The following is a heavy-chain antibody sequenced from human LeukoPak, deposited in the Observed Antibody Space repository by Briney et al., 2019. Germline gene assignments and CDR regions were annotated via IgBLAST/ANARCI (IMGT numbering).Heavy chain of an antibody. D-gene: IGHD2-15*01. CDR3: ARTFVVYCSGGSCSSASHFDY. Sequence: ASVKVSCKASGYTFTGYYMHWVRQAPGQGLEWMGWINPNSGDTNYAQKFQGRVTMTRDTSISTAYMELSRLRSDDTGVYYCARTFVVYCSGGSCSSASHFDYWGQGTLVTVSS. V-gene: IGHV1-2*02. CDR2: INPNSGDT. J-gene: IGHJ4*02. CDR1: GYTFTGYY.